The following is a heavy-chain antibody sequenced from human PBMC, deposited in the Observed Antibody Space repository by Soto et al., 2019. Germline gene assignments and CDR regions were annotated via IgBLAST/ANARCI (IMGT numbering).Heavy chain of an antibody. V-gene: IGHV4-59*01. CDR3: ARVRFLEWLPKMYNWFDP. CDR2: IYYSGST. J-gene: IGHJ5*02. CDR1: GGSISSYY. D-gene: IGHD3-3*01. Sequence: PSETLSLTCTVSGGSISSYYWSWIRQPPGKGLEWIGYIYYSGSTNYNPSLKSRVTISVDTSKNQFSLKLSSVTAADTAVYYCARVRFLEWLPKMYNWFDPWGQGTLVTVSS.